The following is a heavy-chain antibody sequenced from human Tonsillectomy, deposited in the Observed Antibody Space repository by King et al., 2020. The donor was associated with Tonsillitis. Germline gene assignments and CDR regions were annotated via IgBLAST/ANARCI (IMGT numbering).Heavy chain of an antibody. CDR2: ILPTFGTA. CDR3: ARIAEGYNYAFDI. CDR1: GGSFSSHI. D-gene: IGHD5-24*01. V-gene: IGHV1-69*01. Sequence: VQLVESGAEVKKPGSSVTVSCKTSGGSFSSHIITWVRQAPGQGLECMGQILPTFGTANYAQKFQGRVTITADESTSTAFMELSSLRSEDTAVYFCARIAEGYNYAFDIWGQGTTVTVSS. J-gene: IGHJ3*02.